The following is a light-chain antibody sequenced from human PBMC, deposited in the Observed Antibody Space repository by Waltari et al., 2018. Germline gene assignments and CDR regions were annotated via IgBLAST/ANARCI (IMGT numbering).Light chain of an antibody. CDR3: AAWDDSLRGPV. CDR2: RNN. CDR1: SSNLGRNF. J-gene: IGLJ3*02. V-gene: IGLV1-47*01. Sequence: QSVLTQAPSASGTPGQRVTISCSGSSSNLGRNFVFWYQLLPGMAPKLLSFRNNQRPSGVPDRCSGSKSGTSASLAISGLRSEDEADYSCAAWDDSLRGPVFGTGTKLTVL.